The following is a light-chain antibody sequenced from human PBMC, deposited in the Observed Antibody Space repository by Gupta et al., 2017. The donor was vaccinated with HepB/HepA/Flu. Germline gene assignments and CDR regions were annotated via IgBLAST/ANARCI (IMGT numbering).Light chain of an antibody. CDR2: NDR. Sequence: SYVLTQSPSVSVAPGQTAGITCGGNIIGIKDVPWYQQKPVPAPVLLVYNDRDRPSGIPERFSGSNSGNTATLTITRVEAGDEADYYCQVWDSNSDHYVFGSGTKVTVL. V-gene: IGLV3-21*02. J-gene: IGLJ1*01. CDR1: IIGIKD. CDR3: QVWDSNSDHYV.